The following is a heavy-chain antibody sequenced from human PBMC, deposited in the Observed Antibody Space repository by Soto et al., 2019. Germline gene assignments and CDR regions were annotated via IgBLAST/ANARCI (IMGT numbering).Heavy chain of an antibody. D-gene: IGHD3-10*01. Sequence: SETLSLTCTVSGATDSRGDYFWNWIRQPPGKGLEWIGYMYSSGTTNYNPALKSRVTISLYTSRSYFSLKLTSVTAADTAIYYCAKERGVRDCSVTSRGLFYYGMEVWGQGTPVT. J-gene: IGHJ6*02. CDR2: MYSSGTT. CDR1: GATDSRGDYF. V-gene: IGHV4-61*03. CDR3: AKERGVRDCSVTSRGLFYYGMEV.